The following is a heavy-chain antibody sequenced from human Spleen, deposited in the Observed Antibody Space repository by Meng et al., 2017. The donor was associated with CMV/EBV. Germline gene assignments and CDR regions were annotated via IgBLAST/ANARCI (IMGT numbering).Heavy chain of an antibody. V-gene: IGHV5-51*01. CDR2: IYPGDSDT. CDR3: ARFVVGAGY. J-gene: IGHJ4*01. Sequence: KVSCKGSGYSFTTFWIAWVRQMPGKGLEWMGIIYPGDSDTRYSPSFQGQVTISTGKSITTSYLQWSCRKPSDTATYYCARFVVGAGYWGHGTLVTVSS. CDR1: GYSFTTFW. D-gene: IGHD1-26*01.